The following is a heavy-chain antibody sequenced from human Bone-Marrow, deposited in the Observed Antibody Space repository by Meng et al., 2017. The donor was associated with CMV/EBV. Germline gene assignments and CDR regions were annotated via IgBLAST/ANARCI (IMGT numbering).Heavy chain of an antibody. V-gene: IGHV4-34*01. CDR1: GGSFSGYY. Sequence: GSLRLSCAVYGGSFSGYYWNWIRQPPGKGLEWIGEINHSGSTNYNPSLKRRVTVSVDTSKNQFFLRVSSVTAAETAVYYCAREQRITIFGVIPTSNYNWFDPWGKGTVVTV. CDR2: INHSGST. CDR3: AREQRITIFGVIPTSNYNWFDP. D-gene: IGHD3-3*01. J-gene: IGHJ5*02.